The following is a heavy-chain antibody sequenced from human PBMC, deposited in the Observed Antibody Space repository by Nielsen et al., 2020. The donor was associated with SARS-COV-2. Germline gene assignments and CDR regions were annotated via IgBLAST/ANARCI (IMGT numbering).Heavy chain of an antibody. CDR3: ARLPAGTVSFDI. CDR2: IYYSGST. CDR1: GASVSAYD. J-gene: IGHJ3*02. V-gene: IGHV4-59*08. Sequence: SETLSLTCSVSGASVSAYDWTWIRQSPGKGLECIGKIYYSGSTIYNPSLKTRVTMSRDTSKSQVSLKLSSVTAADTAVYYCARLPAGTVSFDIWGQGTMVTVS. D-gene: IGHD2-2*01.